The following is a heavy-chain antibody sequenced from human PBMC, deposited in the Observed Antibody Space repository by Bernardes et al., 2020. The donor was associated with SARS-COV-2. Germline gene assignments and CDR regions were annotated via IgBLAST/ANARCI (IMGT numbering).Heavy chain of an antibody. CDR2: IYYSGST. Sequence: SETLSLTCTVSGGSISSYYWSWIRQPPGKGLEWIGSIYYSGSTNYNPSLKSRVSISIDTYKNQFSLKLSSVSAADTAVYYCARDNRLGEYDSTGYAFDYCGQETLVTVSS. V-gene: IGHV4-59*01. CDR3: ARDNRLGEYDSTGYAFDY. CDR1: GGSISSYY. J-gene: IGHJ4*02. D-gene: IGHD3-22*01.